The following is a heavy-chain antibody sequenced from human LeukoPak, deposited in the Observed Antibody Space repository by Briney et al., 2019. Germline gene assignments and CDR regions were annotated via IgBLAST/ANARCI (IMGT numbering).Heavy chain of an antibody. V-gene: IGHV3-30*02. CDR1: GFTFSSYG. D-gene: IGHD6-6*01. CDR3: AKEDGRSSSVNFDY. Sequence: PGGSLRLSCAASGFTFSSYGMHWVRQAPGKGLEWVAFIRYDGSNKYYADSVKGRFTISRDNSKNTLYLQMNSLRAEDTAVYYCAKEDGRSSSVNFDYWGQGTLVTVSS. CDR2: IRYDGSNK. J-gene: IGHJ4*02.